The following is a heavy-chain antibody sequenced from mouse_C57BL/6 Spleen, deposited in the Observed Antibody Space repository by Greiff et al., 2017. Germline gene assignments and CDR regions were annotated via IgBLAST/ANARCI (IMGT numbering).Heavy chain of an antibody. J-gene: IGHJ1*03. CDR1: GYSFTGYF. D-gene: IGHD1-2*01. Sequence: EVQLQQSGPELVKPGDSVKISCKASGYSFTGYFMNWVMQSNGKSLEWIGRINPYNGDTFSNQKFKGKATLTVDKSSSTAHMELRSLTSEDSAFYYCARCGYYGDYWYFDVWGTGTTVTVSS. CDR2: INPYNGDT. CDR3: ARCGYYGDYWYFDV. V-gene: IGHV1-20*01.